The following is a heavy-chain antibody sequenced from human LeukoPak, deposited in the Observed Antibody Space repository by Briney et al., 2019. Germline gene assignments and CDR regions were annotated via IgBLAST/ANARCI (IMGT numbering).Heavy chain of an antibody. Sequence: GESLKISCKGSGYSFTSYWISWVRQMPGKGLEWMGRIDPSDSYTYYSPSFQGHVTISADKSISTAYLQWISPTASDTAMYYCARDMDYYDSSGSNSWYFDLWGRGTLVTVSS. CDR2: IDPSDSYT. CDR3: ARDMDYYDSSGSNSWYFDL. J-gene: IGHJ2*01. D-gene: IGHD3-22*01. V-gene: IGHV5-10-1*01. CDR1: GYSFTSYW.